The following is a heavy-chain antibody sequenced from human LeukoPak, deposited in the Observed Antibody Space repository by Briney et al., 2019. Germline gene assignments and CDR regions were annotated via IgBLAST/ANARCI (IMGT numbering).Heavy chain of an antibody. CDR1: GGSINNSNYY. J-gene: IGHJ6*03. CDR2: IYYSGST. Sequence: SETLSLTCTVSGGSINNSNYYWGWIRQPPGKGLEWIGSIYYSGSTYYNPSLKSRVTISVDTSKNQFSLKLSSVTAADTAVYYCARVTGDFWSGYYINYYYYYMDVWGKGTTVTVSS. V-gene: IGHV4-39*07. CDR3: ARVTGDFWSGYYINYYYYYMDV. D-gene: IGHD3-3*01.